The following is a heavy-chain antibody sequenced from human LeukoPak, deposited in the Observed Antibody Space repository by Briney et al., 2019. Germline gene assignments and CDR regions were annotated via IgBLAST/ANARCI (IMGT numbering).Heavy chain of an antibody. V-gene: IGHV4-59*01. CDR3: ARGAGSWVTYYYYYYMDV. CDR2: IYYSGST. J-gene: IGHJ6*03. CDR1: GGSISTYY. Sequence: SETLSLTCTVSGGSISTYYWSWIRQPPGKGLEWIGYIYYSGSTNYNPSLKSRVTISVDTSKNQFSLKLSSVTAADTAVYYCARGAGSWVTYYYYYYMDVWGKGTTVTISS. D-gene: IGHD6-13*01.